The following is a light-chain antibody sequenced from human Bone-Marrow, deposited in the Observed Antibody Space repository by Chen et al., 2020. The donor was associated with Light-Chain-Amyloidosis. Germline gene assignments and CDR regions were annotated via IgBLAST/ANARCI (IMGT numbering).Light chain of an antibody. CDR2: DDS. CDR1: NIGDIN. CDR3: QVWDSSVDHRV. J-gene: IGLJ3*02. Sequence: SYVLTQPPSVSVAPGQTAEINCGGDNIGDINVHWYQQRAGQAPVLVVYDDSDRPSGIPERFSGSNSGNTATLTISRVEAGDEADYYCQVWDSSVDHRVFGGGTKLTVL. V-gene: IGLV3-21*02.